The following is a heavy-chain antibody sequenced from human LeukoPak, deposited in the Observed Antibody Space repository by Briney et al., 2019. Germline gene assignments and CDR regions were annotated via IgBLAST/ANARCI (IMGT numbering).Heavy chain of an antibody. CDR2: ISSSPSYI. D-gene: IGHD6-6*01. J-gene: IGHJ5*02. CDR3: VQGSTST. V-gene: IGHV3-21*01. CDR1: GFTFSSYS. Sequence: GGSLRLSCAASGFTFSSYSMNWVRQAPGKGLEWVSFISSSPSYIFYADSVKGRFTISRDNAKSSVYLQMSSLRTEDTAVYYCVQGSTSTWGQGTLVTVSS.